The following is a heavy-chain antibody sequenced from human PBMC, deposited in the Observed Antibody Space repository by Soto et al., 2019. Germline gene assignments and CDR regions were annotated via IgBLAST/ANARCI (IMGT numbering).Heavy chain of an antibody. Sequence: QVQLVQSGAEVKQPGASVKVSCKASGYTFTSYGFSWVQQAPGQGLEWMGWISAYNGNTNYAQTLQGRVTMTTDTSTSTAYMELRSLRSDDTAVYYCATDLGHYDSSGHSVYCGQGTLVTVSS. CDR3: ATDLGHYDSSGHSVY. D-gene: IGHD3-22*01. V-gene: IGHV1-18*01. CDR2: ISAYNGNT. CDR1: GYTFTSYG. J-gene: IGHJ4*02.